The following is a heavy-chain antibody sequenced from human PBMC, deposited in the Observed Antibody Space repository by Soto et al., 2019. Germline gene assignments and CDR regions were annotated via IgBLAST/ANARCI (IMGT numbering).Heavy chain of an antibody. CDR1: GFTFTDFY. CDR3: AQTARLLGV. CDR2: ISPNGFDI. Sequence: GSLRLSCAASGFTFTDFYMSWIRQTPGRGPEWLSYISPNGFDISYADSVRGRFTMSRDNAKNSVYLQMNTLRAEDTAVYYCAQTARLLGVWGQGTGVTVSS. V-gene: IGHV3-11*01. D-gene: IGHD2-21*02. J-gene: IGHJ6*02.